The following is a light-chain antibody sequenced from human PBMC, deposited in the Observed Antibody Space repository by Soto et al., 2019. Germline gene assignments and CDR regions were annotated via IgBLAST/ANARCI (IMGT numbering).Light chain of an antibody. Sequence: EIVLTQSPDTLSLSPGERATLSCTASESVTSSCLAWYQRKPGQAPRLLIHTTSTRATDIPGRFSGSGSGTDFTLTISRLEPEDFAEYYGQQCGGSPLFSFGPGTRVDI. V-gene: IGKV3-20*01. J-gene: IGKJ3*01. CDR2: TTS. CDR1: ESVTSSC. CDR3: QQCGGSPLFS.